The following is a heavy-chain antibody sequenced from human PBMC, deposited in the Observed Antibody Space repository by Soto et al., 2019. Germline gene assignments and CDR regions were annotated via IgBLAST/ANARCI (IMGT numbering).Heavy chain of an antibody. CDR2: TYHSGST. CDR1: GGSISNRGYP. J-gene: IGHJ4*02. CDR3: ARVELGYCTNGVCSTNKFDY. V-gene: IGHV4-30-2*01. D-gene: IGHD2-8*01. Sequence: ASETLSLPCTVSGGSISNRGYPWSWIRQATGKGLEWIGYTYHSGSTYYNPSLKSRVTISVDRSKNQFSLKLSSVTAADTAVYYCARVELGYCTNGVCSTNKFDYWGQGTLVTVSS.